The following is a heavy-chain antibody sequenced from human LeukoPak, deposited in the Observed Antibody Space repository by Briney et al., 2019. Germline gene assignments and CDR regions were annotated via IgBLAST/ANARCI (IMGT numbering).Heavy chain of an antibody. D-gene: IGHD5-12*01. CDR3: ARVGDSGYGSYYYYGMDV. Sequence: SETLSLTCTVSGGSISSYYWSWIRQPPGKGLEWIGYIYYNGNTNYNPSLKSRVTISEDTSKNQFSLKVSSVTAADTAVYYCARVGDSGYGSYYYYGMDVWGQGTTVTVSS. V-gene: IGHV4-59*01. J-gene: IGHJ6*02. CDR2: IYYNGNT. CDR1: GGSISSYY.